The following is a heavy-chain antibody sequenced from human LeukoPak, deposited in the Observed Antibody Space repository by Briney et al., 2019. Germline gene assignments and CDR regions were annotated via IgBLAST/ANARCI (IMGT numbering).Heavy chain of an antibody. J-gene: IGHJ3*02. CDR2: IYTSGST. CDR1: VGSISSSSYF. CDR3: ARSDSSSWYDDAFDI. V-gene: IGHV4-61*05. Sequence: SETLSLTCTVSVGSISSSSYFWGWIRQPPGKGLEWIGRIYTSGSTNYNPSLKSRVTMSVDTSKNQFSLKLSSVTAADTAVYYCARSDSSSWYDDAFDIWGQGTMVTVSS. D-gene: IGHD6-13*01.